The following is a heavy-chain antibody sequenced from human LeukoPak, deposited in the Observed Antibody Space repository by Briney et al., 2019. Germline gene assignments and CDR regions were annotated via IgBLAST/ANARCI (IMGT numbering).Heavy chain of an antibody. V-gene: IGHV4-39*07. D-gene: IGHD3-16*01. J-gene: IGHJ4*02. Sequence: TSETLSLTCTVSGGSISSNGYYWGWIRQPPGKGLECIGSIYYSGSTNYNPSLMSRVTISIDTSKTQLSLRLTSVTAADTAVYYCVTDVAAVGAWGYWGQGTLVTVSS. CDR2: IYYSGST. CDR3: VTDVAAVGAWGY. CDR1: GGSISSNGYY.